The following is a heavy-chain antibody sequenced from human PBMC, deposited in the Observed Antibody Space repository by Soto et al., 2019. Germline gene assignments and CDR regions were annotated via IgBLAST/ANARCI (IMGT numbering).Heavy chain of an antibody. J-gene: IGHJ6*02. CDR3: ARERYDFWSGYHPYYYYGMDV. CDR1: GFTFSSYS. D-gene: IGHD3-3*01. CDR2: ISSSSSYI. Sequence: GGSLRLSCAASGFTFSSYSMNWVRQAPGKGLEWVSSISSSSSYIYYTDSVKGRFTISRDNAKNSLYLQMNSLRAEDTAVYYCARERYDFWSGYHPYYYYGMDVWGQGTTVTVSS. V-gene: IGHV3-21*01.